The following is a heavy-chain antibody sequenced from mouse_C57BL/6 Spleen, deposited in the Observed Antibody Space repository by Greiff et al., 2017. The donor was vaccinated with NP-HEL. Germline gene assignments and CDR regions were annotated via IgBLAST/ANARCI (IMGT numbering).Heavy chain of an antibody. CDR1: GFTFSSYA. D-gene: IGHD1-1*01. V-gene: IGHV5-4*03. J-gene: IGHJ2*01. CDR3: ARRIYYYGSSYFDY. Sequence: EVQVVESGGGLVKPGGSLKLSCAASGFTFSSYAMSWVRQTPEKRLEWVATISDGGSYTYYPDNVKGRFTISRDNAKNNLYLQMSHLKSEDTAMYYCARRIYYYGSSYFDYWGQGTTLTVSS. CDR2: ISDGGSYT.